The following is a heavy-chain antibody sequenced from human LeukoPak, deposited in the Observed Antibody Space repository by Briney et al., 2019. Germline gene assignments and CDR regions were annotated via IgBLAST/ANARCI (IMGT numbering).Heavy chain of an antibody. J-gene: IGHJ4*02. CDR3: ARNDYVWGSYRYAFDY. V-gene: IGHV4-34*01. Sequence: SETLSLTCAVYSESFSGYFWSWLRQPPGKGLEWIGEINYSGSTNYNTSLESGVTISVDTSKNKFSLKLSSVTAADTAVYYCARNDYVWGSYRYAFDYWGQGTLVTVSS. D-gene: IGHD3-16*02. CDR1: SESFSGYF. CDR2: INYSGST.